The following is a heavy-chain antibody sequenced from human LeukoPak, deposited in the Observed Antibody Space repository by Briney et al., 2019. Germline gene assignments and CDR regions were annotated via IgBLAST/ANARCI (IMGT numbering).Heavy chain of an antibody. CDR3: AKDPLQWLVHLDLYYFDY. CDR1: GFTFSSYG. J-gene: IGHJ4*02. D-gene: IGHD6-19*01. CDR2: ISYDGSNK. Sequence: PGGTLRLSCTASGFTFSSYGMHWVRQAPGKGLEWVAVISYDGSNKYYADSVKGRFTISRDNSKNTLYLQMNSLRAEDTAVYYCAKDPLQWLVHLDLYYFDYWGQGTLVTVSS. V-gene: IGHV3-30*18.